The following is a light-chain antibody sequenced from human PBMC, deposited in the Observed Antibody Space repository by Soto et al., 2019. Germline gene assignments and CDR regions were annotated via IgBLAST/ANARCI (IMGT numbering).Light chain of an antibody. CDR1: QSVSSSY. CDR2: GAS. J-gene: IGKJ3*01. CDR3: QQYGRSPST. V-gene: IGKV3-20*01. Sequence: EIVLTQSPGTLSLSPGERATLSCRASQSVSSSYLAWYQQKPGQAPRLLIYGASSRATGIPGRFSGSGSGTDFPLSISRLELEDFAVYYCQQYGRSPSTFGPGTKVDIK.